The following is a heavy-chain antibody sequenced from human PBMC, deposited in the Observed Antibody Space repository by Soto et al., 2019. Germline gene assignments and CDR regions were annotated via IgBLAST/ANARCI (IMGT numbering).Heavy chain of an antibody. CDR3: ASEVSSTDGMDV. J-gene: IGHJ6*02. V-gene: IGHV4-39*01. D-gene: IGHD2-15*01. Sequence: SETLSLTCTVSGDSSVSSSSYYWAWIRQPPGKGLEWIGSIYYTGNTFYSPSFRSRLTISVDTSKSQFSLKLRSVTAADTATYYCASEVSSTDGMDVWGQGTTVTVSS. CDR1: GDSSVSSSSYY. CDR2: IYYTGNT.